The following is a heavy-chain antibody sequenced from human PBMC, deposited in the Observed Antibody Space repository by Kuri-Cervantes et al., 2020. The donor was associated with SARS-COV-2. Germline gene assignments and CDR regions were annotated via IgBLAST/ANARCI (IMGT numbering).Heavy chain of an antibody. CDR1: GFLFSASA. CDR3: ASNRPLDITIFGVVIPPTGGDAFDI. V-gene: IGHV3-73*01. D-gene: IGHD3-3*01. CDR2: VRGKASNYAT. J-gene: IGHJ3*02. Sequence: GGSLRLSCEVSGFLFSASAIHWVRQASGKGLEWVGRVRGKASNYATAYAASVKGRFTISRDNAKNSLYLQMNSLRAEDTAVYYCASNRPLDITIFGVVIPPTGGDAFDIWGQGTMVTVSS.